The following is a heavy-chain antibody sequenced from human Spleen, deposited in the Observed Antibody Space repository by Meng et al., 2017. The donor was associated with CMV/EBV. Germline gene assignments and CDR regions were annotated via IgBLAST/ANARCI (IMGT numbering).Heavy chain of an antibody. CDR2: IYSGGST. CDR3: ASGYYYGSGSYPPPFDY. CDR1: GFTFSSYA. D-gene: IGHD3-10*01. V-gene: IGHV3-66*02. Sequence: GESLKISCAASGFTFSSYAMSWVRQAPGKGLEWVSAIYSGGSTYYADSVKGRFTISRDNSKNTLYLQMNSLRAEDTAVYYCASGYYYGSGSYPPPFDYWGQGTLVTVSS. J-gene: IGHJ4*02.